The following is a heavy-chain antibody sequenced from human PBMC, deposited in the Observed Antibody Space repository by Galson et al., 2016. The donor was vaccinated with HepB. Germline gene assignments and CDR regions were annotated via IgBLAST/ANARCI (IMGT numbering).Heavy chain of an antibody. D-gene: IGHD6-19*01. V-gene: IGHV4-4*07. CDR2: IFTSGST. J-gene: IGHJ3*02. CDR3: ARAYSSAFGPPGAFDI. Sequence: SETLSLTCTVSGGSIDNNYWTWIRQPAGKGLEWIGRIFTSGSTRYSPSLESRVTMSVDTSKNQFSLNLSSVTAADTAMYYCARAYSSAFGPPGAFDIWGQGTMVTVSS. CDR1: GGSIDNNY.